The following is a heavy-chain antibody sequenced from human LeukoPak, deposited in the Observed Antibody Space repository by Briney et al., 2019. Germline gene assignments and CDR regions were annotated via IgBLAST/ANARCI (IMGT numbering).Heavy chain of an antibody. D-gene: IGHD2-15*01. V-gene: IGHV3-23*01. Sequence: GGSLRLSCAASGFTFRNYAMSWVRQAPGKGLEWVSALNAGGSSTHYADSVKGRFTISRDNSKNTLYLQMNSLGVEDTAAYYCATPIRDRYCSGGSCYSPFDFWGQGTLVTVSS. CDR2: LNAGGSST. J-gene: IGHJ4*02. CDR3: ATPIRDRYCSGGSCYSPFDF. CDR1: GFTFRNYA.